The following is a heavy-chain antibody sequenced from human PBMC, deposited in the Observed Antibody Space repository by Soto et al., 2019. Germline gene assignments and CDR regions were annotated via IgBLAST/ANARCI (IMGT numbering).Heavy chain of an antibody. D-gene: IGHD2-15*01. CDR2: IYKSTTT. CDR3: ARGRYCLTGRCFPNWFDS. Sequence: SETLSLTCSVSGDSISTVDYFWAWIRQPPGQALEYIGYIYKSTTTYYNPSFESRVAISLDTSKSQLSLNVTSVTAADTAVYFCARGRYCLTGRCFPNWFDSWGQGTLVT. V-gene: IGHV4-30-4*01. CDR1: GDSISTVDYF. J-gene: IGHJ5*01.